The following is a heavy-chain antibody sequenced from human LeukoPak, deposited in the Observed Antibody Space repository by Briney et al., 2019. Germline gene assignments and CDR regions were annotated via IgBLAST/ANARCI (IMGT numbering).Heavy chain of an antibody. J-gene: IGHJ5*02. D-gene: IGHD5-24*01. CDR3: AREETANNWFDP. V-gene: IGHV4-59*01. CDR2: IYYSGST. CDR1: GGSISSYY. Sequence: PSETLSLTCTVSGGSISSYYWSWIRQPPGKGLEWIGYIYYSGSTNYNPSLKSRVTISVATSKNQFSLKLSSVTAADTAVYYCAREETANNWFDPWGQGTLVTVSS.